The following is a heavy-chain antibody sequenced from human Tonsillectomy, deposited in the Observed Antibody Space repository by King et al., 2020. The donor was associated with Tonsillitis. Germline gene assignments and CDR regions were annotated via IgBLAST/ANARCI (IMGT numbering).Heavy chain of an antibody. J-gene: IGHJ4*02. CDR2: INPDNGGT. CDR1: GYTFIDYY. Sequence: VQLVQSGAEVKKPGASVKVSCKASGYTFIDYYVHWVRQAPGQGLEWMGWINPDNGGTKYAQNFQGRVTMTTDTSITTASMELSWLTSDDTAMYYCATEGLAFDYWGQGTLAT. CDR3: ATEGLAFDY. V-gene: IGHV1-2*02.